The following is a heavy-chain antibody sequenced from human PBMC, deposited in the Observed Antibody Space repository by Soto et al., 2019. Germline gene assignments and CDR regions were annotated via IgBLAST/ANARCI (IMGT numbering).Heavy chain of an antibody. CDR2: INHSGST. V-gene: IGHV4-34*01. CDR1: GGSGSFSGYL. CDR3: ARVSTYYFDSSGSYTSDY. J-gene: IGHJ4*02. D-gene: IGHD3-22*01. Sequence: SETLSLTCAVYGGSGSFSGYLWSWIRQPPGNGLEWIGEINHSGSTNYNPSLKSRVTTSIDTSKNQFSLKLISVTAADTAVYYCARVSTYYFDSSGSYTSDYWGQGTLVTVSS.